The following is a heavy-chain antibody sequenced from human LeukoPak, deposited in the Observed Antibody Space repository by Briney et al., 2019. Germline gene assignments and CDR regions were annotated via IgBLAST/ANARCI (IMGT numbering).Heavy chain of an antibody. Sequence: GGTLRLSCAASGFTFSSYGMSWVRQAPGKGLEWVSAITGSGAFTDYADSVKGRFTISRDNPKNTLYLQMNSLRVEDTALYYCARAQTYGDSRLLLDYWGQGTLVTVSS. CDR1: GFTFSSYG. CDR2: ITGSGAFT. D-gene: IGHD4-17*01. J-gene: IGHJ4*02. CDR3: ARAQTYGDSRLLLDY. V-gene: IGHV3-23*01.